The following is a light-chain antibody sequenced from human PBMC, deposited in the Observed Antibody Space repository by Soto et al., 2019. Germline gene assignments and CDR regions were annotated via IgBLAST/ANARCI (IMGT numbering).Light chain of an antibody. J-gene: IGKJ5*01. CDR1: QSVTSSY. Sequence: EIVLTQSPGTLSLSPGERATLSCRASQSVTSSYLAWWQQKPGQAPRLLIHSASSRATGIPDRFSGSGSGTDFTLTISRLEPGDFAVYYCQHFGGTTFTFGQGTRLEIK. CDR3: QHFGGTTFT. V-gene: IGKV3-20*01. CDR2: SAS.